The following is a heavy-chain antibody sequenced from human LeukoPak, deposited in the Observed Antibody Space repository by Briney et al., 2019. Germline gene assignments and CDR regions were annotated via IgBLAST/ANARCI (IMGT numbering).Heavy chain of an antibody. CDR1: GFTFSSYW. V-gene: IGHV3-74*01. CDR2: INSDGSST. D-gene: IGHD2-2*01. CDR3: ARGFDCSSTSCSCMDV. J-gene: IGHJ6*02. Sequence: GGSLRLSCAASGFTFSSYWMHWVRQAPGKGLVWVSRINSDGSSTSYADSMKGRFTISRDNAKNSLYLQMNSLRAEDTAVYYCARGFDCSSTSCSCMDVWGQGTTVTVS.